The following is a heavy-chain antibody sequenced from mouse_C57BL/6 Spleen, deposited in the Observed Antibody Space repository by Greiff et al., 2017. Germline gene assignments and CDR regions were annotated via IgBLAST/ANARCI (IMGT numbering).Heavy chain of an antibody. CDR1: GYTFNSYW. V-gene: IGHV1-55*01. CDR3: AREWYAPSYAMDY. D-gene: IGHD1-3*01. J-gene: IGHJ4*01. CDR2: IYPGSGRT. Sequence: QVQLQQPGAELVKPGASVKMSCKASGYTFNSYWITWVKQRPGQGLEWIGDIYPGSGRTNYNEKFKSKATLTVDTTSSTAYMQLSSLTSEDSAVYYCAREWYAPSYAMDYWGQGTSVTVSS.